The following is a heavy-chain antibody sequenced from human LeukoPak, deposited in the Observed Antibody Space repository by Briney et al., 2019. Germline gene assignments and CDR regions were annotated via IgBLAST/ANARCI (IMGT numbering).Heavy chain of an antibody. Sequence: PSETLSLTCTVSGGSISSSSYYWGWIRQPPGKGLEWIGSIYYSGSTYYNPSLKSRVTISVDTSKNQFSLKLSSVTAADTAVYYCARPRGIVVVPAANNWFDPWGQGTLVTVSS. D-gene: IGHD2-2*01. J-gene: IGHJ5*02. CDR3: ARPRGIVVVPAANNWFDP. CDR1: GGSISSSSYY. CDR2: IYYSGST. V-gene: IGHV4-39*07.